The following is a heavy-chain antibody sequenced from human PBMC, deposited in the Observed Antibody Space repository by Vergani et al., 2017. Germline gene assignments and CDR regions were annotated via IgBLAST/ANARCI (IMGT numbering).Heavy chain of an antibody. J-gene: IGHJ3*02. CDR2: ISSSGSTI. V-gene: IGHV3-21*05. D-gene: IGHD2-2*02. CDR3: AREPAATPSDAFDI. Sequence: EVQLVESGGGLVKPGGSLRLSCAASGFTFSSYSMNWVRQAPGKGLEWVSYISSSGSTIYYADSVKGRFTISRDNAKNSLYLQMNSLRAEDTAVYYCAREPAATPSDAFDIWGQGTMVTVSS. CDR1: GFTFSSYS.